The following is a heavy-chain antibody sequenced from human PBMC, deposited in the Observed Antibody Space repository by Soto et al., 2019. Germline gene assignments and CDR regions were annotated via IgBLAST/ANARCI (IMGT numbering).Heavy chain of an antibody. J-gene: IGHJ5*01. CDR3: AKASNSSPWFDSWLES. V-gene: IGHV3-23*01. CDR2: INDNGDST. Sequence: GGSLRLSCSASGFNFRYYAMTWVRQAPGKGLEWVSSINDNGDSTHYADSVKGRFTISRDNSKNTLYLQMNSLTAEDTAVYFCAKASNSSPWFDSWLESWGQGTLVTVSS. CDR1: GFNFRYYA. D-gene: IGHD6-6*01.